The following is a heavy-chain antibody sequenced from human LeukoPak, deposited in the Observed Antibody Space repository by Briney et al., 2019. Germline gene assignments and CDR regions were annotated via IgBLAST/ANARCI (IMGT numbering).Heavy chain of an antibody. V-gene: IGHV6-1*01. Sequence: SQTPSLTCAISGDSVSSNSAAWNWIRQSPSRGLEWLGRTYYRSKWYNDYAVSVKSRITINPDTSKNQFSLQLNSVTPEDTAVYYCARRVAVAGYQLFDYWGQGALVTVSS. CDR1: GDSVSSNSAA. CDR2: TYYRSKWYN. J-gene: IGHJ4*02. D-gene: IGHD6-19*01. CDR3: ARRVAVAGYQLFDY.